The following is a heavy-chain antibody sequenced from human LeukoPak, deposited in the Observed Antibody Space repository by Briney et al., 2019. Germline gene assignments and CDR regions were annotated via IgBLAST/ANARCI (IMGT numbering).Heavy chain of an antibody. CDR1: GFSFSDFW. D-gene: IGHD3-10*01. J-gene: IGHJ4*02. CDR2: IRGDGYDT. V-gene: IGHV3-74*01. CDR3: ASDRVLGSGSLDN. Sequence: GGSLRLSCAASGFSFSDFWMHWVRQTPGKGRVWVSRIRGDGYDTNYADSVEGRFTISRDNARHTLYLQMSSLRADDTAVYYCASDRVLGSGSLDNWGQGTLVTVSS.